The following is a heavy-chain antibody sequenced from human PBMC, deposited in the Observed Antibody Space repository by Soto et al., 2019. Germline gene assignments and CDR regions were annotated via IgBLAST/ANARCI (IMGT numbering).Heavy chain of an antibody. CDR2: ISSSSSYI. Sequence: GGSLRLSCAASGFTFSSYSMNWVRQAPGKGLEWVSSISSSSSYIYYADSVKGRFTISRDNAKNSLYLQMNSLRAEDTAVYYCARDEDIVVDYYYYYYGMDVWGQGTTVTVSS. V-gene: IGHV3-21*01. CDR3: ARDEDIVVDYYYYYYGMDV. CDR1: GFTFSSYS. D-gene: IGHD2-2*01. J-gene: IGHJ6*02.